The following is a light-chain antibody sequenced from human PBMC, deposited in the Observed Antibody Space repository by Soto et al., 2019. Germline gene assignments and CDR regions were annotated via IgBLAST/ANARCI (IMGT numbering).Light chain of an antibody. Sequence: DIHMPQSPTSLSASFGDTFTITCLASQNIDMYLNWYQQKPGKAPRVLISGASNLQSGVPSRFSGSGSGTDFTLTISSLQSEDFASYFCQHTFNAPPWTFGQGTNVDI. CDR2: GAS. J-gene: IGKJ1*01. V-gene: IGKV1-39*01. CDR1: QNIDMY. CDR3: QHTFNAPPWT.